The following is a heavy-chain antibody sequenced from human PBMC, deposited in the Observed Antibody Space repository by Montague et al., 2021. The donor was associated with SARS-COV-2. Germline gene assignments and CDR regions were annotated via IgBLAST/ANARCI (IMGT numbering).Heavy chain of an antibody. Sequence: SETLSLTCAVYGGSFSGYYWCWIRQPPGTGLEWIGVINHSGSTNYTPSLKSRVAISVDTSKNQLSLKLSSVTAADTAAYYCASQPYGNHLPPPGEWGQGTLVTVSS. J-gene: IGHJ1*01. CDR1: GGSFSGYY. V-gene: IGHV4-34*01. CDR3: ASQPYGNHLPPPGE. D-gene: IGHD1-14*01. CDR2: INHSGST.